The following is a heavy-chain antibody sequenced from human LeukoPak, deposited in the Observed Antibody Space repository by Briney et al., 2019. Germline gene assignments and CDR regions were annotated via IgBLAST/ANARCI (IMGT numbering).Heavy chain of an antibody. D-gene: IGHD1-1*01. CDR3: ARGRRRTAIPSPYYYYGMNV. J-gene: IGHJ6*02. CDR1: GFPFSSYW. CDR2: INHSGST. V-gene: IGHV4-34*01. Sequence: PGGSLRLSCVASGFPFSSYWMTWVRQPPGKGLEWIGEINHSGSTNYNPSLKSRVTISVDTSKNQFSLKLSSVTAADTAVYYCARGRRRTAIPSPYYYYGMNVWGQGTTVTVSS.